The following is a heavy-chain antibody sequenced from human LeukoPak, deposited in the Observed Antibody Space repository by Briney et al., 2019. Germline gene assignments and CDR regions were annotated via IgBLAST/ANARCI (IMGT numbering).Heavy chain of an antibody. CDR3: AIGRGGQQLGDY. J-gene: IGHJ4*02. CDR2: IYPDDSDT. Sequence: GESLKVSCKHSEYSFPNYCIGWVRQMPGKGLEWMGIIYPDDSDTRYSPSFQGQVTISADKSISTAYLQWSSLKASDTAMYYCAIGRGGQQLGDYWGQGTLVTVSS. CDR1: EYSFPNYC. D-gene: IGHD6-13*01. V-gene: IGHV5-51*01.